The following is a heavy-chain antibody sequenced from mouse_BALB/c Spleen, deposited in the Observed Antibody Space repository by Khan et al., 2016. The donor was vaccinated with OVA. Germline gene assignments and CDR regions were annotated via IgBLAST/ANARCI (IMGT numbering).Heavy chain of an antibody. CDR3: ARQYSNSCFEY. J-gene: IGHJ2*01. Sequence: EVMLVESGGDLVKPGGSLKLSCAASGFTFSSFGMSWIRQTPDKRLEWVATISSGGSYTYYPDSVKGRFTISRDNAKNTLYLQMSSLKSEDTAMYYCARQYSNSCFEYWGQGTTLTVSS. V-gene: IGHV5-6*01. CDR1: GFTFSSFG. D-gene: IGHD2-5*01. CDR2: ISSGGSYT.